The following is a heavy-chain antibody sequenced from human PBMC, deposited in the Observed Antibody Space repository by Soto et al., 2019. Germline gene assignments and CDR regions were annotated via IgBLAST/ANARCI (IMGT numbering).Heavy chain of an antibody. J-gene: IGHJ5*02. CDR2: IKQDGSEK. CDR3: AKKPGYCTNGVCYQNWFDP. Sequence: PWGSLRLSCAASGFTFSSYWMSWVRQAPWKWLEWVANIKQDGSEKYYVDSVKCRFTISRDNAKNSLYLQMNSLRAEDTAVYYCAKKPGYCTNGVCYQNWFDPWGQGTLVTVYS. D-gene: IGHD2-8*01. V-gene: IGHV3-7*03. CDR1: GFTFSSYW.